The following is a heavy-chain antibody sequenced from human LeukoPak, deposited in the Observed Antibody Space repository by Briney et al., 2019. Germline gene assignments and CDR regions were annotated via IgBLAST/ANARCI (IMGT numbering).Heavy chain of an antibody. J-gene: IGHJ4*02. Sequence: PGGALRLSCAASGFTFSSYAMSWVRQAPGKGLEWVSAISGSGGSRYYADSVKGPFTISRDNSKNTLYLQMNSLRAQDTAVYYCALPAAILPVASQFDYWGQGTLVTVSS. CDR2: ISGSGGSR. CDR3: ALPAAILPVASQFDY. V-gene: IGHV3-23*01. D-gene: IGHD2-2*02. CDR1: GFTFSSYA.